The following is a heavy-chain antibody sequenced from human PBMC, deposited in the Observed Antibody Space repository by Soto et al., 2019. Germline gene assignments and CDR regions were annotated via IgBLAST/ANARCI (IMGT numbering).Heavy chain of an antibody. Sequence: EVQLVESGGGLVQPGGSLKLSCVAAGYSLSGSSIHWVRQASGKGLEWLGRIRAKAKNYATSYAASVNGRFTIFRDYSKNAAYLKMNSLKSEDTAVYYCTTIEYWGRGSLVTVSS. CDR3: TTIEY. CDR1: GYSLSGSS. J-gene: IGHJ4*02. D-gene: IGHD6-6*01. CDR2: IRAKAKNYAT. V-gene: IGHV3-73*02.